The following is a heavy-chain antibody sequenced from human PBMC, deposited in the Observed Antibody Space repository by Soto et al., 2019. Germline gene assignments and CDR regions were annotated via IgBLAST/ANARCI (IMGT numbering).Heavy chain of an antibody. CDR3: ARAGGYCSSTSRYTYYYYGMDV. J-gene: IGHJ6*02. Sequence: SETLSLTCTVSGGSISSGGYYWSWIRQHPGKGLEWIGYIYYSGSTYYNPSLKSRVTISVDTSKNQFSPKLSSVTAADTAVYYCARAGGYCSSTSRYTYYYYGMDVWGQGTTVTVSS. CDR2: IYYSGST. V-gene: IGHV4-31*03. D-gene: IGHD2-2*02. CDR1: GGSISSGGYY.